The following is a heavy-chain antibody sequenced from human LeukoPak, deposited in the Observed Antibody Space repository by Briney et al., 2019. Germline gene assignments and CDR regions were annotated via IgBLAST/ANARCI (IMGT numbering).Heavy chain of an antibody. D-gene: IGHD1-14*01. CDR1: GFSFSSYS. Sequence: GGSLRLSCAASGFSFSSYSMNWVRQAPGKGLEWVSAISSSSSYIYYADSVKGRFTISRDNAKNSLYLQMNSLRAEDTAVYYCARDFLLEPTGADAFDIWGQGTMVTVSS. V-gene: IGHV3-21*01. CDR3: ARDFLLEPTGADAFDI. CDR2: ISSSSSYI. J-gene: IGHJ3*02.